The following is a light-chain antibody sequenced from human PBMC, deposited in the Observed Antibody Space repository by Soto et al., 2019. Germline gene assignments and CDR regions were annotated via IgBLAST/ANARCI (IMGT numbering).Light chain of an antibody. V-gene: IGLV1-44*01. Sequence: QSVLTQPPSASGTPGQRVTISCSGSSSNIGSNTVNWYQQLPGTAPKLLIYNNNQRPSGVPDRFSGSKSGTSASLAISGLQSEDEADYYCAAWGDSLNGPVFGGGTQLTVL. CDR3: AAWGDSLNGPV. CDR2: NNN. CDR1: SSNIGSNT. J-gene: IGLJ2*01.